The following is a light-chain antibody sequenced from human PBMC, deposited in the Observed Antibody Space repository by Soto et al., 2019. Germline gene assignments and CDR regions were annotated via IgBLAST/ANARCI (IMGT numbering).Light chain of an antibody. Sequence: EIVLTQSPGTLSLSPGERATLSCRASQSVSSSYLAWYQQKPGQAPRLLIYGASSRATGIPDRFSGSGSGTDFTLTISRLGPEDFAVYYCQQYGSSPPHTFGPGTKVDIK. CDR3: QQYGSSPPHT. CDR2: GAS. J-gene: IGKJ3*01. V-gene: IGKV3-20*01. CDR1: QSVSSSY.